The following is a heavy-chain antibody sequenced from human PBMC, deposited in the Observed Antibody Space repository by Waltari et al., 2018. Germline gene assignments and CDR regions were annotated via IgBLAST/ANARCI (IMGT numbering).Heavy chain of an antibody. CDR3: ATTTWGGVNDY. D-gene: IGHD4-17*01. CDR2: IRQDGSER. J-gene: IGHJ4*02. V-gene: IGHV3-7*01. CDR1: GFTFSSRW. Sequence: EVQLVESGGGLVQPGGSLRLSCVASGFTFSSRWMSWVRQAPGKGLEWVTNIRQDGSERDYVGSVKGRFTVSRDNAQNSLYLQMNSLSAEDTAMYYCATTTWGGVNDYWGQGTLVTVSS.